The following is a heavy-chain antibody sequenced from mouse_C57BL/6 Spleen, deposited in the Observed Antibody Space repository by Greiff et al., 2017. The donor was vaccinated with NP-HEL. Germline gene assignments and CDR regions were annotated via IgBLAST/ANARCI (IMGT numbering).Heavy chain of an antibody. Sequence: QVQLKQSGPELVKPGASVKISCKASGYAFSSSWMNWVKQRPGKGLEWIGRIYPGDGDTNYNGKIKGKATLTADKSSSTAYMQLSSLTSEDSAVYFCARESNYAMDYWGQGTSVTVSS. V-gene: IGHV1-82*01. D-gene: IGHD1-3*01. CDR2: IYPGDGDT. CDR1: GYAFSSSW. CDR3: ARESNYAMDY. J-gene: IGHJ4*01.